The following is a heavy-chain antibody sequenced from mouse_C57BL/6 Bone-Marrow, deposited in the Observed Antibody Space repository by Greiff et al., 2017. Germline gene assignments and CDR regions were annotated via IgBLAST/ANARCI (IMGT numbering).Heavy chain of an antibody. CDR2: IWSYGST. CDR1: GFSLTSYG. Sequence: QVQLKESGPGLVAPSQSLSITCTVSGFSLTSYGVHWVRQPPGKGLEWLVVIWSYGSTTYNSALKSRLSISKDNSKSQVFLKMNSLQTDDTAMYYCARAPLTTVVATDAMDYWGQGTSVTVSS. D-gene: IGHD1-1*01. J-gene: IGHJ4*01. CDR3: ARAPLTTVVATDAMDY. V-gene: IGHV2-6*03.